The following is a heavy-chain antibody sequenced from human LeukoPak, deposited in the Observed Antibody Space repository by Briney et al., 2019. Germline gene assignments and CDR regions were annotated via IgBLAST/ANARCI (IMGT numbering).Heavy chain of an antibody. J-gene: IGHJ6*03. Sequence: SETLSLTCAVYGGSFSGYSWTWIRQPPGKGLEWIGQIKHSGSSNHNPSLKSRVSIFVNTSKNQFSLELSSVTAADTAVYYCARGSPNYSGGSNNYVGGYYYMDVWGKGTTVTVSS. CDR3: ARGSPNYSGGSNNYVGGYYYMDV. D-gene: IGHD3-10*01. V-gene: IGHV4-34*01. CDR1: GGSFSGYS. CDR2: IKHSGSS.